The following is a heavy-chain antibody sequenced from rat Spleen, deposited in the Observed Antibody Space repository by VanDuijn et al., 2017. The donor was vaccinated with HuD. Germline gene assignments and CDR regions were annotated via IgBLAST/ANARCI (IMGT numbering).Heavy chain of an antibody. D-gene: IGHD1-4*01. V-gene: IGHV5-19*01. CDR2: ISPSGGST. CDR3: ATRTTREEGFAY. Sequence: EVQLVESGGGLVQPGRSLKLSCVASGFTFSNYGMHWIRQAPTKGLEWVASISPSGGSTYYRDSVKGRFTISRDNAKSTLYLQMDSLRSEDTATYYCATRTTREEGFAYWGQGTLVTVSS. CDR1: GFTFSNYG. J-gene: IGHJ3*01.